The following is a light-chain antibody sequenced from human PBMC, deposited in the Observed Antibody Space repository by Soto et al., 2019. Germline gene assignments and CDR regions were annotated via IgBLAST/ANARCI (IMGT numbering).Light chain of an antibody. J-gene: IGKJ2*02. V-gene: IGKV3-20*01. CDR3: QQYGSSPRT. Sequence: EIVLTQSPGTLSLSPGESATLSCRASQSDSSTYLAWYQQKPGQAPRLLIYDLSRRTTGIPDRFSASGSGTDFTLTTSRLEPEDFAVYYCQQYGSSPRTFGQGTKLEI. CDR1: QSDSSTY. CDR2: DLS.